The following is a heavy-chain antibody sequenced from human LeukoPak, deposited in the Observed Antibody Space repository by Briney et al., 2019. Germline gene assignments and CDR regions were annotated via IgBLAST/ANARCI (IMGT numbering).Heavy chain of an antibody. V-gene: IGHV3-23*01. Sequence: GGSLRLSCAASGFPFSSYAMSWVRQSPGKGLEWVSAISGGNGNTYYAYYADSVRGRFTISRDNSKNTLYLQMNTLTADDTAMYYCAKAYSSGWTYFDYWGQGALVTVSS. CDR2: ISGGNGNTYYA. D-gene: IGHD6-25*01. J-gene: IGHJ4*02. CDR3: AKAYSSGWTYFDY. CDR1: GFPFSSYA.